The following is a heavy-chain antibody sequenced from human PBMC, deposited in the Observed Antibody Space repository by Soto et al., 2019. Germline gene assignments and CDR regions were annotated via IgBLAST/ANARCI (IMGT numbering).Heavy chain of an antibody. D-gene: IGHD6-19*01. Sequence: ASVKVSCKASGGTFSSYAISWVRQAPGQGLEWMGGIIPIFGTANYAQKFQGRVTITADESTSTAYMELSSLRSEDTAVYYCARDSSGRGWFDPWGQGTLVTVSS. J-gene: IGHJ5*02. CDR2: IIPIFGTA. CDR3: ARDSSGRGWFDP. CDR1: GGTFSSYA. V-gene: IGHV1-69*13.